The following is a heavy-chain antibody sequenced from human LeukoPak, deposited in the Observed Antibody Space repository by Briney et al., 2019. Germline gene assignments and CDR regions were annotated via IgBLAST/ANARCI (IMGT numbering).Heavy chain of an antibody. CDR1: GYTFTSYG. CDR3: ARKAVNWNYGSCYYYGMDV. D-gene: IGHD1-7*01. Sequence: GASVKVSCKASGYTFTSYGISWVRQAPGQGREWMGWISAYNGNTNYAQKLQGRVTMTTDTSTSTAYMELRSLRSDDTAVYYCARKAVNWNYGSCYYYGMDVWGQGTTVTVSS. CDR2: ISAYNGNT. J-gene: IGHJ6*02. V-gene: IGHV1-18*01.